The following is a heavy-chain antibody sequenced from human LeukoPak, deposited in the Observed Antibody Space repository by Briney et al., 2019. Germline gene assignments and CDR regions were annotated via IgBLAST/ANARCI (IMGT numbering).Heavy chain of an antibody. V-gene: IGHV3-30*18. Sequence: GGSLRLSCAASGFTFSSYGMHWVRQAPGKGLEWVAVISYDGSNKYYADSVKGRFTISRDNSKNTLYLQMNGLRAEDTAVYYCAKDSSVLRYFDWSPPEYFQHWGQGTLATVSS. CDR3: AKDSSVLRYFDWSPPEYFQH. CDR2: ISYDGSNK. J-gene: IGHJ1*01. CDR1: GFTFSSYG. D-gene: IGHD3-9*01.